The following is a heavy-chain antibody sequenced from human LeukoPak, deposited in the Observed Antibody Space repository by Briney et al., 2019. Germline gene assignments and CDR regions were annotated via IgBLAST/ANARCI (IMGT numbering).Heavy chain of an antibody. CDR3: ARNIVGASSDRGYYYYYYMDV. CDR2: IDWDGDK. Sequence: SGPTLVNPTQTLTLTCTFSGFSLSTSGMCVSWIRHPTGKALEWLARIDWDGDKYYSTSLKTRLTISKDTSKNQVVLTMTNMDPVDTATYYCARNIVGASSDRGYYYYYYMDVWGKGTTVTVSS. J-gene: IGHJ6*03. V-gene: IGHV2-70*11. CDR1: GFSLSTSGMC. D-gene: IGHD1-26*01.